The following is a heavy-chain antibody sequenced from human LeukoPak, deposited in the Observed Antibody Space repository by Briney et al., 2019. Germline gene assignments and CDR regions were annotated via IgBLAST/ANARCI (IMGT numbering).Heavy chain of an antibody. D-gene: IGHD3-10*01. CDR2: IKPNSGGT. CDR1: GYTFSDYY. J-gene: IGHJ4*02. Sequence: GASVKVSCKASGYTFSDYYMHWVRQAPGQGLEWMGWIKPNSGGTNYAQKFQGRVTMTRDTSISTAYMELSRLRSDDTAVYYCARDQGMLVRGYFDYWGQGTLVTVSS. CDR3: ARDQGMLVRGYFDY. V-gene: IGHV1-2*02.